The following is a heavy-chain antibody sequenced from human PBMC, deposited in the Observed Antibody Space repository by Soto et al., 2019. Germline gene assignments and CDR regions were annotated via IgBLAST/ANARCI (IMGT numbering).Heavy chain of an antibody. D-gene: IGHD1-26*01. J-gene: IGHJ4*02. CDR1: GFSFSSYD. CDR3: AKGRETTTSAKFCFDN. CDR2: LSVTGGGP. Sequence: EVRLLESGGGLVQPGGSLRLSCAASGFSFSSYDMTWVRQAPVQGLEWVSSLSVTGGGPYYADSVRGRFTMSRDNSKNTLALEMSGLRADDSAVYYCAKGRETTTSAKFCFDNWGQGTLVTVSS. V-gene: IGHV3-23*01.